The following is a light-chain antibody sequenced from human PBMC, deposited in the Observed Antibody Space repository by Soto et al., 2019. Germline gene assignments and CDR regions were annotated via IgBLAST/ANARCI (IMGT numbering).Light chain of an antibody. J-gene: IGKJ1*01. CDR2: GAS. CDR3: QQYDSSPWT. Sequence: EIVLTQSPGTLSLSPGERATLSCRASQSVSSSYLAWYQQKPGQAPRLLIYGASSRATGIPDRFSGSGSGIDFTLTISSLEPEDFAVYYCQQYDSSPWTFGQGTKVEIK. CDR1: QSVSSSY. V-gene: IGKV3-20*01.